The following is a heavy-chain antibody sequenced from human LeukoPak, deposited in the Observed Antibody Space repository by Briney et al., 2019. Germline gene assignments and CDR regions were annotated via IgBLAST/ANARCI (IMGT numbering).Heavy chain of an antibody. D-gene: IGHD6-6*01. J-gene: IGHJ5*02. Sequence: PSETLSLTCTVPGSPIRSGSHYWSWIRHPARTGLESFGRIYTSGSTNYNPSLKSRVTISVDTSKNQFSLKLSSVTAADTAVYYCARSPQLLWFDPWGQGTLVTVSS. CDR1: GSPIRSGSHY. CDR2: IYTSGST. CDR3: ARSPQLLWFDP. V-gene: IGHV4-61*02.